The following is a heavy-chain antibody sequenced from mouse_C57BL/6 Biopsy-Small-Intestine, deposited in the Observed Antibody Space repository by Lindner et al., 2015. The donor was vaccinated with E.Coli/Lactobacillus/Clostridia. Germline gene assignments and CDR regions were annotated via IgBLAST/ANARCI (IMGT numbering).Heavy chain of an antibody. CDR3: ADKGVMGGSYDFYAMDV. CDR2: FNPGGTGT. Sequence: SVKVSCKASGYTFTSYYIHWVRQAPGQGLEWMGIFNPGGTGTRYAQKFQGRITMTRDTSTSTVYMELTSLSSEDTAVYCCADKGVMGGSYDFYAMDVWGQGTTVTVSS. V-gene: IGHV1S61*01. D-gene: IGHD2-12*01. J-gene: IGHJ4*01. CDR1: GYTFTSYY.